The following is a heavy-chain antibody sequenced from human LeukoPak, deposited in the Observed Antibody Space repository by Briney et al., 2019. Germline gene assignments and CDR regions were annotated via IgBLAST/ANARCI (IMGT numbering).Heavy chain of an antibody. V-gene: IGHV4-30-2*01. CDR2: IYHSGST. D-gene: IGHD1-14*01. Sequence: SETLSLTCAVSGGSISSGGYSWSWIRQPPGKGLEWIGYIYHSGSTYYNPSLKSRVAISVDRSKNQFSLKLSSVTAADTAVYYCARGGALTYNRRFDPWGQGTLVTVSS. CDR3: ARGGALTYNRRFDP. CDR1: GGSISSGGYS. J-gene: IGHJ5*02.